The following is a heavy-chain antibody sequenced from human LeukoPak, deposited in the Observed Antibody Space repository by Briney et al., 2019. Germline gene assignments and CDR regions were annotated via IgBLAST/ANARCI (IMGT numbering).Heavy chain of an antibody. J-gene: IGHJ5*02. V-gene: IGHV4-34*01. CDR3: ASMTTVTIGFDP. Sequence: KPSETLSLTCAVYGGSFSGYYWSWIRQPPGKGLEWIGEINHSGSTNYNPSLKSRVTISVDTSKNQFSLKLSSVTAADTAVYYCASMTTVTIGFDPWGQGTLVTVSS. CDR1: GGSFSGYY. D-gene: IGHD4-11*01. CDR2: INHSGST.